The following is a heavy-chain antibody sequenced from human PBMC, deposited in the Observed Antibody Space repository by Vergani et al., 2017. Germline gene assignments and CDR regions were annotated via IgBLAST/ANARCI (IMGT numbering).Heavy chain of an antibody. CDR3: ARTTMIGVVGYY. D-gene: IGHD3-22*01. Sequence: EVQLVESGGGLVQPGGSLRLSCEASGFTFSSYELTLVRQAPGKGLEWVSYISSSGSTIYYADSVKGRFTFSRDNAKNSLYLQMNSLRAEDTAVYYCARTTMIGVVGYYWGQGTLVTVSS. J-gene: IGHJ4*02. CDR2: ISSSGSTI. V-gene: IGHV3-48*03. CDR1: GFTFSSYE.